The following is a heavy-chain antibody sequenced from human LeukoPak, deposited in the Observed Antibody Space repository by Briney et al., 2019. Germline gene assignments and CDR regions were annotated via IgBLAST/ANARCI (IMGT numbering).Heavy chain of an antibody. CDR3: AKAGYWYYDSSGIDY. CDR2: IYSGGST. J-gene: IGHJ4*02. Sequence: PGGSLRLSCAASGFTVSSNYMSWVRQAPGKGLEWVSVIYSGGSTYYADSVKGRFTISRDNSKNTLYLQMNSLRAEDTAVYYCAKAGYWYYDSSGIDYWGQGTLVTVSS. D-gene: IGHD3-22*01. CDR1: GFTVSSNY. V-gene: IGHV3-53*05.